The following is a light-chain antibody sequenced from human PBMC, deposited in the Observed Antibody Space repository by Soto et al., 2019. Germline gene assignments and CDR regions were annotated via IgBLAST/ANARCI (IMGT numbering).Light chain of an antibody. CDR3: HQYGSSPIT. Sequence: ETVLTQSPGTLSLSPGERATLSCRASQSFSGYYSAWYHQSPGQAPSLLIDSASLTPAGITVRFSGSGSATDFTLTISRLEPEDFALFHCHQYGSSPITFGQGTRLEIK. CDR1: QSFSGYY. CDR2: SAS. J-gene: IGKJ5*01. V-gene: IGKV3-20*01.